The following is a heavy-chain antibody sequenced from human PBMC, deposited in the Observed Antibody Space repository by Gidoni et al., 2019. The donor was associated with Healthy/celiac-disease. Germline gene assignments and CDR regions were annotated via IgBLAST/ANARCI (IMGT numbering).Heavy chain of an antibody. CDR2: IYHSGSP. CDR3: ARDPLPPLYSGYDLNAFDI. D-gene: IGHD5-12*01. V-gene: IGHV4-38-2*02. Sequence: QVQLQESGPGLVKPAETLSITCAVSGYPISSGDYWGWIRQPPGKGQEWIGSIYHSGSPYYNPSLKRRVTISVYTSKNQFSLRLSSVTAADTAGYYCARDPLPPLYSGYDLNAFDIWVQGTMVTVSS. CDR1: GYPISSGDY. J-gene: IGHJ3*02.